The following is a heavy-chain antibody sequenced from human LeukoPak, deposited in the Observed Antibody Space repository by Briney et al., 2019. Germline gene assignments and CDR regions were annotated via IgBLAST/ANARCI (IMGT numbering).Heavy chain of an antibody. CDR3: ARDGGALDSGSYSTDY. CDR2: ISAYNGNT. D-gene: IGHD1-26*01. V-gene: IGHV1-18*01. J-gene: IGHJ4*02. Sequence: ASVKVSCKASGYTFTSYGISWVRQAPGQGLEWMGWISAYNGNTNYAQKLQGRVTMTTDTSTSTAYMELRSLRSDDTAVYYCARDGGALDSGSYSTDYWGQGTLVTVSS. CDR1: GYTFTSYG.